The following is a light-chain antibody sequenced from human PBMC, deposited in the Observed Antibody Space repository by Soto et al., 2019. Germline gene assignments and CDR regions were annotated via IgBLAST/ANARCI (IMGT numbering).Light chain of an antibody. CDR3: EYYGTSIT. CDR2: GTS. Sequence: EIVLTQSPGTLSLSPGERVTLSCRASQSISNNHLAWYQQKPGQAPRLLIHGTSNRATGIPDRFSGSGSGTDFTLTFSRLEPEDVALYYCEYYGTSITFGGGTKVEIK. J-gene: IGKJ4*01. CDR1: QSISNNH. V-gene: IGKV3-20*01.